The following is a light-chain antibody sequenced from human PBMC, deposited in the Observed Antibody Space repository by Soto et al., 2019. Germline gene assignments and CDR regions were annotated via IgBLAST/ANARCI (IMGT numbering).Light chain of an antibody. CDR1: QSISYY. J-gene: IGKJ1*01. V-gene: IGKV1-5*03. CDR2: EAS. CDR3: QQSNNYPWT. Sequence: DIPMTQSPSTLSASVGDRVTITCRASQSISYYLAWYQQKPGRAPKLLIYEASNLESGVPSRFSGSGYGTEFTLTVSSLQPDDFATYYCQQSNNYPWTFGQGTKVDIK.